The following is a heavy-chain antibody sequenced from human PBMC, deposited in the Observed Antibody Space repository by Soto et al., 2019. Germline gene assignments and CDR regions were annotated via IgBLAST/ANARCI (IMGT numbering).Heavy chain of an antibody. CDR1: GYSFTRYW. Sequence: PGESLKISCKGSGYSFTRYWIGWVRQLPEKGLEWMGIIYPGDSDTRYSPSFQGQVTISADKSISTAYLQWSSLNASDTAMYYCARHDSSSYFDYWGQGTLVTVSS. CDR3: ARHDSSSYFDY. J-gene: IGHJ4*02. CDR2: IYPGDSDT. D-gene: IGHD6-13*01. V-gene: IGHV5-51*01.